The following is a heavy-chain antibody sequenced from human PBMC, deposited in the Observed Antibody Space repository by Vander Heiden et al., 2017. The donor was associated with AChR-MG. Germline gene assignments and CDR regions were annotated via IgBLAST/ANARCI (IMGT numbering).Heavy chain of an antibody. CDR2: IRSQLFSETT. Sequence: VQRVESGGGLVQSLRSLRLSPTISGFTFGASAMNWVRQAPGNGLEWVGFIRSQLFSETTGCAAYVRGRLSISRDNSNSITYLQMNSLKTEDTAVYYCTRAKTVAGAKYYLGWWGQGTLVTVSS. CDR1: GFTFGASA. J-gene: IGHJ4*02. D-gene: IGHD3-16*01. CDR3: TRAKTVAGAKYYLGW. V-gene: IGHV3-49*04.